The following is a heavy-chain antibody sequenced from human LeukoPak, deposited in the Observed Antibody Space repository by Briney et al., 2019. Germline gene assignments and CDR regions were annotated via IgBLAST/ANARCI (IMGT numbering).Heavy chain of an antibody. J-gene: IGHJ4*02. Sequence: ASVTVSCEASGYTFTSYGISWVRQAPGQGLEWMGWISAYNGNTNYAQKLQGRVTMTTDTSTSTDYMELRSLRADDTAVYYCARERNYFDYWGQGTLVTVSS. CDR1: GYTFTSYG. CDR3: ARERNYFDY. CDR2: ISAYNGNT. V-gene: IGHV1-18*01.